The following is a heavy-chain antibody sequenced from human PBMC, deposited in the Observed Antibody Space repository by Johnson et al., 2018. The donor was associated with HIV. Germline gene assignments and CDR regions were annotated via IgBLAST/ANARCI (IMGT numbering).Heavy chain of an antibody. J-gene: IGHJ3*02. D-gene: IGHD6-13*01. CDR3: ARDSSSWYHDAFDI. Sequence: QVQLVESGGGVVQPGRSLRLSCAASGFTFSSYAMHWVRQAPGKGLEWVAVISYDGSNKYYADSVKGRFTISRDNSKNTLYLQMNSLRAEDTAVYYCARDSSSWYHDAFDIWGQGTMVTVSS. V-gene: IGHV3-30-3*01. CDR2: ISYDGSNK. CDR1: GFTFSSYA.